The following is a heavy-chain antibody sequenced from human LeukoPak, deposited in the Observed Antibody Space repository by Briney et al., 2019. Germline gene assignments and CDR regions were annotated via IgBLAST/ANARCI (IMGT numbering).Heavy chain of an antibody. J-gene: IGHJ6*02. Sequence: GGSLRLSCIASGFIAADHTMHWVRKAPGKGLQWVAGIGYNIGTVQYAGSVKGRFIISRDNAKNSVYLEMNSLRAEATALYFCVKGKRKDLFSGWGYGLDVWGQGTTVTVSS. CDR2: IGYNIGTV. V-gene: IGHV3-9*02. CDR3: VKGKRKDLFSGWGYGLDV. CDR1: GFIAADHT. D-gene: IGHD3-9*01.